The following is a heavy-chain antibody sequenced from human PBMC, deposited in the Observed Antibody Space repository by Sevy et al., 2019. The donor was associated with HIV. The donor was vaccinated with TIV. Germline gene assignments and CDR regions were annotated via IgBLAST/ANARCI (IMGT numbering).Heavy chain of an antibody. Sequence: ASVKVSCKASGDTFSSYAISWVRQAPGQGLEWMGGIIPIFGTANYAQKFQGRVTITADESTSTAYMELSSLRSEDTAVYYCARDRCSSTSCYYHGMDVWGQGTTVTVSS. J-gene: IGHJ6*02. CDR2: IIPIFGTA. CDR1: GDTFSSYA. CDR3: ARDRCSSTSCYYHGMDV. D-gene: IGHD2-2*01. V-gene: IGHV1-69*13.